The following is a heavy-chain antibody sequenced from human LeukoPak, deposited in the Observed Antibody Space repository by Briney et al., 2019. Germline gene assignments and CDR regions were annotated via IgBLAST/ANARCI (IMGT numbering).Heavy chain of an antibody. CDR3: ALLSSSTWYRFDS. V-gene: IGHV1-2*02. CDR1: GYTFTDYY. J-gene: IGHJ4*02. D-gene: IGHD6-13*01. CDR2: VNPNSGDT. Sequence: ASVKVSCKASGYTFTDYYIHWVRQAPGQGLEWMGWVNPNSGDTNHAHKFQGRVTMTSDTSISTAYMDLNRVRSDDTAVYYCALLSSSTWYRFDSWGQGTLVTVSS.